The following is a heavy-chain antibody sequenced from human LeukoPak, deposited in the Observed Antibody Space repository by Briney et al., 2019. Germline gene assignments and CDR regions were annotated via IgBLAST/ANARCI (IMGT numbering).Heavy chain of an antibody. CDR3: ARGVKLPRGLWFDP. J-gene: IGHJ5*02. Sequence: SETLSLTCAVYGGSFSGYYWSWIRQPPGKGLGWIGEINHSGSTNYNPSLKSRVTISVDTSKNQFSLKLSSVTAADTAVYYCARGVKLPRGLWFDPWGQGTLVTVSS. V-gene: IGHV4-34*01. D-gene: IGHD1-1*01. CDR2: INHSGST. CDR1: GGSFSGYY.